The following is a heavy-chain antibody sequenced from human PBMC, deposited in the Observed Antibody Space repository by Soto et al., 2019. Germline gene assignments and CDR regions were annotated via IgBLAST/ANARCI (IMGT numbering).Heavy chain of an antibody. CDR1: GGSISSDSYY. J-gene: IGHJ4*02. CDR3: VKDHGTAMIRGGLDS. Sequence: SETLSLTCTVSGGSISSDSYYWGWIRQSPEKGLEWIASISYSGSTYYNPTLKSRLIISVDTSKSQFSLKLSSVTAADTAVYYCVKDHGTAMIRGGLDSWGQGALVTVSS. V-gene: IGHV4-39*02. CDR2: ISYSGST. D-gene: IGHD3-10*01.